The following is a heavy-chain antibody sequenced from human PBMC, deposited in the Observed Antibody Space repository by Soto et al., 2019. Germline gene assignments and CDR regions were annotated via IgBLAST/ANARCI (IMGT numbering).Heavy chain of an antibody. CDR1: GYTFTSYG. CDR3: ARDNFPALYCSSTSCYSNWFDP. V-gene: IGHV1-18*01. D-gene: IGHD2-2*01. CDR2: ISAYNGNT. J-gene: IGHJ5*02. Sequence: QVPLVQSGAEVKKPGASVKVSCKASGYTFTSYGISWVRQAPGQGLEWMGWISAYNGNTNYAQKLQGRVTMTTDTSTSTAYMELRSLRSDDTAVYYCARDNFPALYCSSTSCYSNWFDPWGQGTLVTVSS.